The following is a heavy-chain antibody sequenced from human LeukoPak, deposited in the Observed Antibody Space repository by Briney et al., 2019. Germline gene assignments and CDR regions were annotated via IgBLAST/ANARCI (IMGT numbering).Heavy chain of an antibody. D-gene: IGHD6-13*01. CDR1: GGSISSYY. CDR2: IYYSGST. CDR3: AASSSWYGGVFDY. Sequence: SETLSLTCTVSGGSISSYYWSWIRQPPGKGLEWIGYIYYSGSTNYNPSLKSRVTISVDTSKNQFPLKLSSVTAADTAVYYCAASSSWYGGVFDYWGQGTLVTVSS. V-gene: IGHV4-59*08. J-gene: IGHJ4*02.